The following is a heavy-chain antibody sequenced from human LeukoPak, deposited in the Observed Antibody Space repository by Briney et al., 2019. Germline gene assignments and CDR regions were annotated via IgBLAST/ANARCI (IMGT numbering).Heavy chain of an antibody. CDR2: IITNAGST. V-gene: IGHV3-64*01. D-gene: IGHD6-13*01. J-gene: IGHJ4*02. Sequence: GGSLRLPCAASGFTFSSYAVFWVRQATGKALEYVAAIITNAGSTYYANSMKGRFTISRDNSKNTLYLQMGSLRAEDMAVYYCAGGSSWYRGIDYWGQGTLVTVSS. CDR3: AGGSSWYRGIDY. CDR1: GFTFSSYA.